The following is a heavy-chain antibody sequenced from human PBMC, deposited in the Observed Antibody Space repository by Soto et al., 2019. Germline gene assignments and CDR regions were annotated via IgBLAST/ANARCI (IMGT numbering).Heavy chain of an antibody. V-gene: IGHV3-53*01. CDR1: GFTVSSNY. J-gene: IGHJ4*02. CDR3: ARANRYYSGSGSYSGGYFAY. Sequence: EVQLVESGGDLIQPGGSLTLSCAASGFTVSSNYMTWVRQAPGKGLEWVSVIYTGGSTYYADSVKGRFTISRDNSKNTLYLHRNSLRAEDTAVYYCARANRYYSGSGSYSGGYFAYWGQGTLVTVSS. CDR2: IYTGGST. D-gene: IGHD3-10*01.